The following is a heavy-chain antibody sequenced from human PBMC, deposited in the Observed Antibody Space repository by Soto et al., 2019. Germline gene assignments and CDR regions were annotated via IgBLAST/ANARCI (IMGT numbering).Heavy chain of an antibody. CDR2: IYSGGST. J-gene: IGHJ6*04. CDR1: GFTVSSNY. CDR3: AREREFRMDV. Sequence: GGSLRLSCAASGFTVSSNYMSWIRQAPGKGLEWVSVIYSGGSTYYADSVKGRFTISRDNSKNTLYLQMNSLRAEDTAVYYCAREREFRMDVWGKGTTVTVSS. V-gene: IGHV3-66*01.